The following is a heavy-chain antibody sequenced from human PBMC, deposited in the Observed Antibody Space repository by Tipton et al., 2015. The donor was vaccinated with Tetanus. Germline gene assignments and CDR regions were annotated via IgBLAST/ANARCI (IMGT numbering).Heavy chain of an antibody. Sequence: LRLSCAASGFTFSSYGMHWVRQAPGKGLEWVAVIWYDGSNKYYADSVKGRFTISRDNSKNTLYLQMNSLRAEDTAVYYCARDTGPRAFDIWGQGTMVTVSS. V-gene: IGHV3-33*01. D-gene: IGHD2-8*02. CDR2: IWYDGSNK. J-gene: IGHJ3*02. CDR3: ARDTGPRAFDI. CDR1: GFTFSSYG.